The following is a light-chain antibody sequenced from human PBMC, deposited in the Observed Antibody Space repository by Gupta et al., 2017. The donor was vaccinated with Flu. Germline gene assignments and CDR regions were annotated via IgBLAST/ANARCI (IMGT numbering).Light chain of an antibody. CDR3: QQRSNWPPNT. Sequence: ATLSLSPGERATLSCRASQSVSSYLAWYQQRPGQAPRLLIYYASNRATGIPARFSGSGSGTDFTLTISSLEPEDFAVYYCQQRSNWPPNTFGQGTRLEIK. CDR2: YAS. J-gene: IGKJ5*01. CDR1: QSVSSY. V-gene: IGKV3-11*01.